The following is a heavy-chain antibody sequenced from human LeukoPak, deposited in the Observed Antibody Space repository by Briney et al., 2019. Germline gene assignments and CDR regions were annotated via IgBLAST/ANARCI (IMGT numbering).Heavy chain of an antibody. D-gene: IGHD2-21*02. CDR1: SGSIGSSSYY. CDR3: ARAVYCGGDCYSGAFDI. V-gene: IGHV4-39*07. J-gene: IGHJ3*02. Sequence: SETLSLTCTVSSGSIGSSSYYWGWIRQPPGKGLEWIGSIYYSGSTYYNPSLKSRVTISVDTSKNQFSLKLSSVTAADTAVYYCARAVYCGGDCYSGAFDIWGQGTMVTVSS. CDR2: IYYSGST.